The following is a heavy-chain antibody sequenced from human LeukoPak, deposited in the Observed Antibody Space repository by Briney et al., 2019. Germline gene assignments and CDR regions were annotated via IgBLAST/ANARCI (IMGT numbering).Heavy chain of an antibody. CDR3: AKDNRIAVAGTVDY. CDR2: ISYDGSNK. V-gene: IGHV3-30*18. J-gene: IGHJ4*02. Sequence: GRSLRLSCAASGFTFSSYGMHWVRQAPGKGLGWVAVISYDGSNKYYADSVKGRFTISRDNSKNTLYLQMNSLRAEDTAVYYCAKDNRIAVAGTVDYWGQGTLVTVSS. CDR1: GFTFSSYG. D-gene: IGHD6-19*01.